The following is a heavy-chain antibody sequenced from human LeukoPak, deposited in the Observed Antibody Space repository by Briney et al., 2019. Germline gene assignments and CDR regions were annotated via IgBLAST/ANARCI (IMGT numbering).Heavy chain of an antibody. J-gene: IGHJ4*02. CDR1: VYTFTGYY. Sequence: GASVKVSCKAAVYTFTGYYMHSVRQAPGQGGEGRGWINPNSSGTNYAQKFQGRVTMTRDTSISTAYMELSRLRSDDTAVYYCARTTYSSSWYAYWGQGTLVTVSS. V-gene: IGHV1-2*02. D-gene: IGHD6-13*01. CDR2: INPNSSGT. CDR3: ARTTYSSSWYAY.